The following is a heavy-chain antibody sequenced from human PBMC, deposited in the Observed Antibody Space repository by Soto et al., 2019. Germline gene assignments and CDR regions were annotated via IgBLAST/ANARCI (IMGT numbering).Heavy chain of an antibody. CDR2: IIPMFGKA. J-gene: IGHJ4*02. CDR3: ARDGTLYDSTRYYYLY. Sequence: SVKVSCKASGGTFSRYSINWVRQAPGQGLEWMGGIIPMFGKANYAQKFQGRVTITADESMSTGYMELRSLISEDTAVYYCARDGTLYDSTRYYYLYSGLAPLVTVSS. D-gene: IGHD3-22*01. CDR1: GGTFSRYS. V-gene: IGHV1-69*13.